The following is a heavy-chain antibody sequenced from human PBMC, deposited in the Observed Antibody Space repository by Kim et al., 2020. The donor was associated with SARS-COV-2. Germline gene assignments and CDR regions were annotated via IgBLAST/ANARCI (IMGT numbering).Heavy chain of an antibody. CDR1: GGSFSGYY. Sequence: SETLSLTCAVYGGSFSGYYWSWIRQPPGKGLEWIGEINHSGSTNYNPSLKSRVTISVDTSKNQFSLKLSSVTAADTAVYYCARGLRGGSSSSRWADGFDP. CDR3: ARGLRGGSSSSRWADGFDP. CDR2: INHSGST. V-gene: IGHV4-34*01. J-gene: IGHJ5*02. D-gene: IGHD6-6*01.